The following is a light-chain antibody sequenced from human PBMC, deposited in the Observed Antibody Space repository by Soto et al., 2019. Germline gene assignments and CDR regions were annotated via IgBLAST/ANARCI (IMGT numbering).Light chain of an antibody. V-gene: IGLV1-40*01. CDR2: GNS. Sequence: QPVLTQPPSVSGAPGQRVTISCSGSSSNIGAGYDVNWYRQLPGTAPKLLIYGNSDRPSGVPDRFSGSKSGTSASLAITGLQAEDEADYYCCSYAGSGTDNYVFGSGTKLTVL. CDR1: SSNIGAGYD. J-gene: IGLJ1*01. CDR3: CSYAGSGTDNYV.